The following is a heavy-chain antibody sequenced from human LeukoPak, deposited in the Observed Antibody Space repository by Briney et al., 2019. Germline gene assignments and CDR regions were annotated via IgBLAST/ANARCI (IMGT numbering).Heavy chain of an antibody. CDR2: ISSSGGST. CDR1: GFIFSTYT. V-gene: IGHV3-23*01. D-gene: IGHD5/OR15-5a*01. CDR3: AKAAVYHDSCPDS. Sequence: GGSLRLSCAASGFIFSTYTINWVRQAPGKGLEWVSSISSSGGSTYYADSVKGRFTISRDNSKNTLYLEVNSLRAEDTAVYYCAKAAVYHDSCPDSWGQGTLGTVSS. J-gene: IGHJ4*02.